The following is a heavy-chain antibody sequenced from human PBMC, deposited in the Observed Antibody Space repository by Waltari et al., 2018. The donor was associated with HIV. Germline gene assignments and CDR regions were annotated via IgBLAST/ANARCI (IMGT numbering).Heavy chain of an antibody. Sequence: QVQLQESGPGLVKPSETLSLTCAVSGYSISTAYYWGWIRQPPGKGLLWIGNVYHSGSTYFIPSLKSRVTISVDTSKNQFSLKLTSVTAADTAVYYCAREDGHYIQVPGIWGQGALVTVSS. CDR3: AREDGHYIQVPGI. V-gene: IGHV4-38-2*01. D-gene: IGHD1-20*01. J-gene: IGHJ4*02. CDR2: VYHSGST. CDR1: GYSISTAYY.